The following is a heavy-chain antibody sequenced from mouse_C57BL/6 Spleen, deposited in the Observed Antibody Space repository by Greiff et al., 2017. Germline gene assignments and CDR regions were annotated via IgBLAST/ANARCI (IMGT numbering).Heavy chain of an antibody. J-gene: IGHJ1*03. CDR2: INPNDGGT. CDR1: GYTFTDYY. Sequence: VQLQQSGPELVKPGASVKISCKASGYTFTDYYMNWVQQSHGKSLEWIGDINPNDGGTSYNQKFQGKATLTVDKAYRTANMELLSLTSEDSADYSCALYDYDDRYFDVWGTGTTVTVSS. D-gene: IGHD2-4*01. V-gene: IGHV1-26*01. CDR3: ALYDYDDRYFDV.